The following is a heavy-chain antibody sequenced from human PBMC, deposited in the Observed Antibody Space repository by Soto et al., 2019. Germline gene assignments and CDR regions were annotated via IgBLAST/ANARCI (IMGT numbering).Heavy chain of an antibody. Sequence: SETLSLTCTVSGGSISSHYWSWVRQAPGKGLEWIGHIYYRGSSTYNPSLRSRSTISVDTSNNQFSLKLNSVTTADTAVYYCARDGREASGMDVWGQGTKVTVSS. J-gene: IGHJ6*02. CDR2: IYYRGSS. D-gene: IGHD1-26*01. V-gene: IGHV4-59*11. CDR3: ARDGREASGMDV. CDR1: GGSISSHY.